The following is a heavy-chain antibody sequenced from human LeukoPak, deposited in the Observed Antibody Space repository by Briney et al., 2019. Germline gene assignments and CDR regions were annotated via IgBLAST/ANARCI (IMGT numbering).Heavy chain of an antibody. D-gene: IGHD6-13*01. V-gene: IGHV3-74*01. CDR1: GFTFSSSW. J-gene: IGHJ4*02. Sequence: GGSLRLSCAASGFTFSSSWMHWVRQAPGKGLVWVSRINSDGSDTTYADSVKGRFTISRDNAKNTLYLQMNSLRVEDTAVYYCVEDLIPGPGIDYWGQGTLVTVSS. CDR2: INSDGSDT. CDR3: VEDLIPGPGIDY.